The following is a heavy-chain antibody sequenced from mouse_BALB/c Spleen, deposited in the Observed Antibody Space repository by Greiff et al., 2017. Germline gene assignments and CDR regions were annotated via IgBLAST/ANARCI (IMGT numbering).Heavy chain of an antibody. Sequence: EVKLVESGGGLVQPGGSRKLSCAASGFTFSSFGMHWVRQAPEKGLEWVAYISSGSSTIYYADTVKGRFTISRDNPKNTLFLQMTSLRSEDTAMYYCASSDYWGQGTSVTVSS. CDR3: ASSDY. CDR1: GFTFSSFG. V-gene: IGHV5-17*02. J-gene: IGHJ4*01. CDR2: ISSGSSTI.